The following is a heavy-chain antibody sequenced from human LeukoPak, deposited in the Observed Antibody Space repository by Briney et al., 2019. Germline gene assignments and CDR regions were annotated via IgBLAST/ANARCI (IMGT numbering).Heavy chain of an antibody. Sequence: GGSLRLSCAASGFTFSSYAMSWVRQAPGKGLEWVSAISGSGGSTYYADSAKGRFTISRDNSKNTLYLQMNSLRAEDTAVYYCAKGSDYGDYYFDYWGQGTLVTVSS. J-gene: IGHJ4*02. V-gene: IGHV3-23*01. CDR3: AKGSDYGDYYFDY. D-gene: IGHD4-17*01. CDR1: GFTFSSYA. CDR2: ISGSGGST.